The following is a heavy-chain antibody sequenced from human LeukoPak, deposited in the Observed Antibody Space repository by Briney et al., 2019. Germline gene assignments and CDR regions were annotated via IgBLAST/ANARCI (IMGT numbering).Heavy chain of an antibody. J-gene: IGHJ6*03. CDR2: IKQDGSEK. CDR1: GFTFSSYW. V-gene: IGHV3-7*03. D-gene: IGHD3-10*01. Sequence: SGGSLRLSCAASGFTFSSYWMSWVRQAPGKGLEWVANIKQDGSEKYYVDSVKGRFTISRDNAKNSLYLQMNSLRSEDTAVYYCARGDYGSGSYYYYYYMDVWGKGTTVTISS. CDR3: ARGDYGSGSYYYYYYMDV.